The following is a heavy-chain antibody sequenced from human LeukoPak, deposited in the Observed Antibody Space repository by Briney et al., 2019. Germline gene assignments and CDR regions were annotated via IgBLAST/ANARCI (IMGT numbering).Heavy chain of an antibody. J-gene: IGHJ6*02. CDR2: ISSSSSYI. CDR3: ARGWAADYGMDV. Sequence: GGSLRLSCAASGFTFSSYSMNWVRQAPGKGLEWVSSISSSSSYIYYADSVKGRFTISRDNAKNSLYLQMNSLRAEDTAVYYCARGWAADYGMDVWGQGTTVTVSS. CDR1: GFTFSSYS. V-gene: IGHV3-21*01. D-gene: IGHD3-16*01.